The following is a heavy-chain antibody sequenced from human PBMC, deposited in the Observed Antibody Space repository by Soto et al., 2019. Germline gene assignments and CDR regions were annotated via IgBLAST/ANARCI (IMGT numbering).Heavy chain of an antibody. Sequence: GGSLRLSCVASGFSLANDPMNWVRQTPGKGLEWISYSSPRGDTIYYADSVEGRFTISRDNARNSLSLHMSSLRDEDSALYYCAKGPHTNVGWPYYFESWGQGVPATV. CDR3: AKGPHTNVGWPYYFES. CDR2: SSPRGDTI. J-gene: IGHJ4*02. V-gene: IGHV3-48*02. CDR1: GFSLANDP. D-gene: IGHD6-19*01.